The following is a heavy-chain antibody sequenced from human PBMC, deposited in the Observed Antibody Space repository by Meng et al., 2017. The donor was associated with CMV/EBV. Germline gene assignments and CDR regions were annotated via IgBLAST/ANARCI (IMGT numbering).Heavy chain of an antibody. CDR3: ARIGRISCYDF. V-gene: IGHV4-30-4*08. D-gene: IGHD2-2*01. CDR1: GGSFSCGDYL. CDR2: IYYTGIT. Sequence: HVRRQESCPGLLTPSQTLSFTCTVSGGSFSCGDYLVGLMRHSAGRVLGLIGFIYYTGITYYIPSMKMPVTIAVYTSKNQFSLKLSSVITAESAVYYCARIGRISCYDFWGQGTLVTVSS. J-gene: IGHJ4*02.